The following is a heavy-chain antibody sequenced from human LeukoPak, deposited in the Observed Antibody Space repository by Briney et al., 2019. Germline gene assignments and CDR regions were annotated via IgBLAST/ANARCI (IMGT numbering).Heavy chain of an antibody. CDR3: ARDSSGWYHWFDS. Sequence: ASVKVSCKASGYTFTGYYMHWVRQAPGQGLEWMGWINPNSGGTNYAQKFQGRVTMTGDTSISTAYMELSRLRSDDTAVYYCARDSSGWYHWFDSWGQGTLVTVSS. J-gene: IGHJ5*01. CDR1: GYTFTGYY. D-gene: IGHD6-19*01. V-gene: IGHV1-2*02. CDR2: INPNSGGT.